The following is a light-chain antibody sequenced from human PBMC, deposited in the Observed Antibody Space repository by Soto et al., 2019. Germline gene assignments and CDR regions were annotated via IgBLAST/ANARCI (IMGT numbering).Light chain of an antibody. CDR2: GAS. CDR1: QYIGSN. J-gene: IGKJ5*01. V-gene: IGKV3-15*01. Sequence: EIVMTHSPVTLSVSPCERATLSFRASQYIGSNLAWYQQKPGQAPRLLIYGASTRATGIPARFSGSGSGTEFTLTISSLQSEDFAVYYCEQYNNWPITFGQGTRLENK. CDR3: EQYNNWPIT.